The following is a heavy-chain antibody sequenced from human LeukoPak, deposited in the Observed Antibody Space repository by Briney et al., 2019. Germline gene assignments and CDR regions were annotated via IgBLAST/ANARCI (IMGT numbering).Heavy chain of an antibody. J-gene: IGHJ5*02. CDR3: ARYYYDRSGYYSNWFDP. Sequence: PSQTLSLTCTVSGGSISSGDHYWSWIRQHPGKDLEWIGYMHYSGSTYYNPSLKSRVTISIDTSKNQFSLNLSSVTAADTAVYCCARYYYDRSGYYSNWFDPWGQGTLVTVSS. CDR1: GGSISSGDHY. D-gene: IGHD3-22*01. V-gene: IGHV4-31*03. CDR2: MHYSGST.